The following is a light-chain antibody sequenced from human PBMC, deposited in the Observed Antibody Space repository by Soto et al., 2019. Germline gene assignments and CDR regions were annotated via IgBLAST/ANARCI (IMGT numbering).Light chain of an antibody. J-gene: IGKJ1*01. CDR2: KAS. CDR3: QHYNSYSEA. CDR1: QTISSW. Sequence: DIQMTKYTATLSGSVGDRVTITCRASQTISSWLAWYQQKPGKAPKLLIYKASTLKSGVPSRFSGSGSGTEFTLTISSLQPDDFATYYCQHYNSYSEAFGQRTKVDIK. V-gene: IGKV1-5*03.